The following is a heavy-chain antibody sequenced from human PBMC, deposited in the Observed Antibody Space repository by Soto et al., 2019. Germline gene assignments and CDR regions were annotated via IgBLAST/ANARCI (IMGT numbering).Heavy chain of an antibody. V-gene: IGHV3-7*03. D-gene: IGHD6-6*01. J-gene: IGHJ4*02. CDR2: IKQDGSEK. Sequence: GWSLRLSCAASGFTFSSYWMSWVRQAPGKGLEWVANIKQDGSEKYYVDSVKGRFTISRDNAKNSLYLQMNSLRAEDTAVYYCARDKGTSLPLFDYWGQGTLVTVSS. CDR1: GFTFSSYW. CDR3: ARDKGTSLPLFDY.